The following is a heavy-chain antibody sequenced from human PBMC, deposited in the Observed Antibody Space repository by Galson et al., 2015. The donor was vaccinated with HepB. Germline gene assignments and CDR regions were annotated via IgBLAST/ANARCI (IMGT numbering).Heavy chain of an antibody. CDR3: AREAYNDFGGGH. Sequence: SLRLSCAASGFTFNTYGMNWVRQAPGKALEWISYIGPGDDTYYADSVKGRFTISRDNAKNSLYLQLSSLRGEDTAVYYCAREAYNDFGGGHWGQGTLVTVPS. CDR1: GFTFNTYG. J-gene: IGHJ4*02. V-gene: IGHV3-48*01. CDR2: IGPGDDT. D-gene: IGHD3-16*01.